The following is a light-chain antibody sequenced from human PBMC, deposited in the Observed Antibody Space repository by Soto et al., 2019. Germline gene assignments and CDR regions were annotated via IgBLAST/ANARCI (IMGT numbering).Light chain of an antibody. CDR2: DAS. CDR3: QQYNNWRT. CDR1: QSVSSY. V-gene: IGKV3D-15*01. Sequence: EIVITQSPATLSLSPGDRATLSCRASQSVSSYLAWYQQKPGQAPRLLIYDASNRATGIPARFSGSGSGTEFTLTISSLQSEDFAVYYCQQYNNWRTFGQGTKVDIK. J-gene: IGKJ1*01.